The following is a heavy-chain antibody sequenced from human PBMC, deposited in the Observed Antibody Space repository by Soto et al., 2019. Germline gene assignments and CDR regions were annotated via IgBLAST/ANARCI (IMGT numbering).Heavy chain of an antibody. V-gene: IGHV3-15*01. CDR1: GFTFTDAW. Sequence: PGGSLRLSCAASGFTFTDAWMSWVRQAPGRGLEWVGRIKSKTEGATRDFAAPVRGRFAISRDDSKNTVYLQMNSLKIEDSAIYYCTAGTGRSDFDYWGLGILVTVSS. CDR2: IKSKTEGATR. CDR3: TAGTGRSDFDY. J-gene: IGHJ4*02. D-gene: IGHD3-3*01.